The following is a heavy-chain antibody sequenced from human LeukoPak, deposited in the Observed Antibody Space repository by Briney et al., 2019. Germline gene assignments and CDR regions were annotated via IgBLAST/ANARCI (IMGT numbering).Heavy chain of an antibody. CDR1: GFTFNDYY. J-gene: IGHJ6*03. D-gene: IGHD3-10*01. CDR2: ISSSSSYI. Sequence: PGGSLRLSCAASGFTFNDYYMSWIRQAPGKGLEWVSSISSSSSYIYYADSVKGRFTISRDNAKNSLYLQMNSLRAEDTAVYYCARRHMVRGVITPTYYYYMDVWGKGTTVTVSS. V-gene: IGHV3-11*06. CDR3: ARRHMVRGVITPTYYYYMDV.